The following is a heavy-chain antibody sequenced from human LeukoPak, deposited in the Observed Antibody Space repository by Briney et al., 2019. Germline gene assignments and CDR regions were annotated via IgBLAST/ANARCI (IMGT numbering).Heavy chain of an antibody. D-gene: IGHD5-18*01. Sequence: ASVKVSCKASGYTFTTYDISWVRQAPGQGLEWMGWISTYNGNTNYAQNLRGRDTMTTDTSTSTAYMELSSLRSEDAAVYYCATADTAMVTLNYYYYGMDVWGQGTTVTVSS. V-gene: IGHV1-18*01. CDR1: GYTFTTYD. CDR2: ISTYNGNT. J-gene: IGHJ6*02. CDR3: ATADTAMVTLNYYYYGMDV.